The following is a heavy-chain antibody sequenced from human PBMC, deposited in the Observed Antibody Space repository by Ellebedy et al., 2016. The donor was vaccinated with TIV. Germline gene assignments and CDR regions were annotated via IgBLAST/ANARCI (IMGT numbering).Heavy chain of an antibody. Sequence: SETLSLTCTVSGGSINSHYWSWIRQPPGKGLEWIGNIYHSGRANYNASLKSRLSTSVDPSKNQFSLKLSSVTAADTAVYYCARQRAVDFFDSNGYYSDYFDYWGQGTLVTVSS. CDR1: GGSINSHY. D-gene: IGHD3-22*01. CDR3: ARQRAVDFFDSNGYYSDYFDY. J-gene: IGHJ4*02. CDR2: IYHSGRA. V-gene: IGHV4-59*08.